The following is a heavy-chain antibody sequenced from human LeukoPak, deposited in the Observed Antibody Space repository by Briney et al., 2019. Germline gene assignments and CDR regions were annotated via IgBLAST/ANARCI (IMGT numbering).Heavy chain of an antibody. CDR1: GFTFSNAW. CDR2: IKSKTDGGTT. Sequence: GGSLRLSCAASGFTFSNAWMSWVRQAPGKGLEWVGRIKSKTDGGTTDYAAPVKGRFTISRDDSKNTLYLQMNSLKTEDTAVYYCTIDKEYYYDSSGYYGDYWGQGTLVTVSS. V-gene: IGHV3-15*01. D-gene: IGHD3-22*01. CDR3: TIDKEYYYDSSGYYGDY. J-gene: IGHJ4*02.